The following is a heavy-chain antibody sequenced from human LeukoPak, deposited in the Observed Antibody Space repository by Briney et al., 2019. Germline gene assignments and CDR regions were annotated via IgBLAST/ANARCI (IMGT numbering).Heavy chain of an antibody. J-gene: IGHJ4*02. Sequence: SETLSLTCAVYGGSFSGYYWSWIRQPPGKGLEWIGEINHSGSTNYNPSLKSRVTISVDTSKNQFSLKLSSVTAAGTAVYYCARGGLKQWLAPSYYFDYWGQGTLVTVSS. CDR1: GGSFSGYY. CDR2: INHSGST. D-gene: IGHD6-19*01. CDR3: ARGGLKQWLAPSYYFDY. V-gene: IGHV4-34*01.